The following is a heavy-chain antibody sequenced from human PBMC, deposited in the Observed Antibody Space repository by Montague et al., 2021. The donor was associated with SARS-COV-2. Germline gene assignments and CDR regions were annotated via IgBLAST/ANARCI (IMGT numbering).Heavy chain of an antibody. V-gene: IGHV4-38-2*01. CDR2: VYHSGYT. CDR3: ARRGYTGSDYFDY. J-gene: IGHJ4*02. CDR1: GFSISSGFY. D-gene: IGHD5-12*01. Sequence: SETLSLTCSVSGFSISSGFYWAWIRQSPGKGLEWIGTVYHSGYTHYNPSLKGRVTVSIDTSKNQFSLTVPSVTAADTAVYFCARRGYTGSDYFDYWGQGTLVTVSS.